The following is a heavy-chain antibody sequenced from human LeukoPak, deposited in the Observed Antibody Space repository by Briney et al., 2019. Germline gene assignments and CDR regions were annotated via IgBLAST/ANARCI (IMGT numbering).Heavy chain of an antibody. J-gene: IGHJ4*02. CDR3: ACGVGDCSGGSCYRDY. V-gene: IGHV1-8*01. Sequence: ASVKVSCKASGYTFTSYDINWVRQATGQGLEWMGWMNPNSGNTGYAQKFQGRVTMTRNTFISTAYMELSSLRSEDTAVYYCACGVGDCSGGSCYRDYWGQGTLVTVSS. D-gene: IGHD2-15*01. CDR1: GYTFTSYD. CDR2: MNPNSGNT.